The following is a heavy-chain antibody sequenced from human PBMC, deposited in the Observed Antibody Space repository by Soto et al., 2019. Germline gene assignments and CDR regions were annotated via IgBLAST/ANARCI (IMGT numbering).Heavy chain of an antibody. CDR2: ISGSGGST. J-gene: IGHJ4*02. V-gene: IGHV3-23*01. CDR3: AKDQGRSRYCSSTSCSYYFDY. CDR1: GFTFSSYA. D-gene: IGHD2-2*01. Sequence: GGSLRLSCAASGFTFSSYAMSWVRQAPGKGLEWVSAISGSGGSTYYADSVKGRFTISRDNSKNTLYLQMNSLRAEDTAVYYCAKDQGRSRYCSSTSCSYYFDYWGQGTLVTVSS.